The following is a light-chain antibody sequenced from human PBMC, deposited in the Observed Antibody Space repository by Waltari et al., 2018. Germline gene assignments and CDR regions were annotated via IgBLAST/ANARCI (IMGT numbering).Light chain of an antibody. CDR3: QQYNNWSSIT. CDR1: QSISSN. Sequence: CRASQSISSNLAWYQQTPGQAPSLVIYGASTRPTGIPGRFSGSGSGTEFTLTISSLQSEDVAVYYCQQYNNWSSITFGQGTRLEIK. V-gene: IGKV3-15*01. CDR2: GAS. J-gene: IGKJ5*01.